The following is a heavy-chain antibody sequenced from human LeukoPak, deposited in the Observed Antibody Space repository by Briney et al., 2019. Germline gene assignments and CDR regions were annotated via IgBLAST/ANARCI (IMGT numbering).Heavy chain of an antibody. J-gene: IGHJ4*02. V-gene: IGHV1-69*02. Sequence: LVASVKVSCKASGGTFSSYTISWVRQAPGQGLEWMGRIIPILGIANYAQKFQGRVTITADKSTSTAYMELSSLRSEDTAVYYCARGVLVLVGERNADWGQGTLVTVSS. D-gene: IGHD3-10*01. CDR1: GGTFSSYT. CDR2: IIPILGIA. CDR3: ARGVLVLVGERNAD.